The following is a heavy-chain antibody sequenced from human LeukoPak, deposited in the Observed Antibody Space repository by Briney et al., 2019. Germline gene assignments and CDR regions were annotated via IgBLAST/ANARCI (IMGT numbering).Heavy chain of an antibody. Sequence: SETLSLTCTVSGGSINTYYWSWIRQPPGKGLEWIGYVNYSGSTNYNPPLKSRATISADTSKDEISLKLRSVTAADTGVYYCARDDYSSGWSESGKYPYYQYNGMDVWGQGTTVIVSS. D-gene: IGHD6-19*01. CDR3: ARDDYSSGWSESGKYPYYQYNGMDV. CDR1: GGSINTYY. V-gene: IGHV4-59*01. J-gene: IGHJ6*02. CDR2: VNYSGST.